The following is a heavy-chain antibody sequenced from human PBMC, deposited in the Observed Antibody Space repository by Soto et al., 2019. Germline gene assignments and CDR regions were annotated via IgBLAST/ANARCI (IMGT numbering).Heavy chain of an antibody. Sequence: NPSETLSLTCTVSGCSISSSSYYWGWIRQPPGKGLEWIGSIYYSGSTYYNPSLKSRVTISVDTSKNQFSLKLSSVTAADTAVYYCARHGLYYDILTGYYTGHWFDPWGQGTLVTVSS. J-gene: IGHJ5*02. CDR2: IYYSGST. V-gene: IGHV4-39*01. D-gene: IGHD3-9*01. CDR3: ARHGLYYDILTGYYTGHWFDP. CDR1: GCSISSSSYY.